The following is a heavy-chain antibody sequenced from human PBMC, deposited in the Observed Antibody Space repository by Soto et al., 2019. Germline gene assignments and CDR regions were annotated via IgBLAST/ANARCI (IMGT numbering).Heavy chain of an antibody. CDR2: IYYSGST. CDR1: GGSISSGDYY. D-gene: IGHD6-19*01. V-gene: IGHV4-30-4*01. CDR3: ARTRGRGQWRDFYFDF. J-gene: IGHJ4*02. Sequence: PSETLSLTCTVSGGSISSGDYYWSWIRQPPGKGLEWIGYIYYSGSTYYNPSLESRVTISVDTSKNQFSLKLSSVTAADTAVYYCARTRGRGQWRDFYFDFWGQGSLVTVSS.